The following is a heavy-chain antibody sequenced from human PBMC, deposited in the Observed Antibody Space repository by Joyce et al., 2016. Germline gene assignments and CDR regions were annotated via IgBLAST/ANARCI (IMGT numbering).Heavy chain of an antibody. CDR2: INPSGST. Sequence: QVQLQQWGAGLLKPSETLSLTCAVYGGSFSGYYWSWIRKPPGKGLEWIGEINPSGSTNYNPSLKSRVTISVDTSKNQFSLTRSSVTAADTAVYYCARGPRSNWGLVWFDPWGQGTLVTVSS. CDR1: GGSFSGYY. CDR3: ARGPRSNWGLVWFDP. V-gene: IGHV4-34*01. D-gene: IGHD7-27*01. J-gene: IGHJ5*02.